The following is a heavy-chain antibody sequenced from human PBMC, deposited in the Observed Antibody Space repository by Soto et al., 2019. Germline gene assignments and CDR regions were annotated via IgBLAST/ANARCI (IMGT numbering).Heavy chain of an antibody. CDR3: TTESTQRFCDGGPCYTLQTKIHDS. CDR1: GFSFINGW. CDR2: IKSKIDGGTT. Sequence: EVQLVESGGGLVKPGGSLRLSCAASGFSFINGWMSWVRQAPGKGLEWVGRIKSKIDGGTTDFSAPVKGRFTISRDDSKDTLYLQMNSLKTEDTAVCYCTTESTQRFCDGGPCYTLQTKIHDSWGQGTLVTVSS. J-gene: IGHJ4*02. V-gene: IGHV3-15*01. D-gene: IGHD2-15*01.